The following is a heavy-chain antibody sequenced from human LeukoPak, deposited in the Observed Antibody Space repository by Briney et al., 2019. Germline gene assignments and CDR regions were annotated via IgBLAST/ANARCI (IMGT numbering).Heavy chain of an antibody. J-gene: IGHJ2*01. CDR2: ISAYNGNT. Sequence: RASVKVSCKASGYTFTSYGISWVRQGPGQGLEWMGWISAYNGNTNYAQKLQGRVTMTTDTSTSTAYMELGSLRSDDTAVYYCARVDTAMVRWYFDLWGRGTLVTVSS. CDR1: GYTFTSYG. CDR3: ARVDTAMVRWYFDL. D-gene: IGHD5-18*01. V-gene: IGHV1-18*01.